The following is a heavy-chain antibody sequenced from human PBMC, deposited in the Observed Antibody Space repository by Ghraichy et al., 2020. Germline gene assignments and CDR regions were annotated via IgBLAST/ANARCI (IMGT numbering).Heavy chain of an antibody. CDR2: IYHSGST. CDR3: VRSNAAWGWFDP. Sequence: SLTCTVSGASFSSSPYYWGWIRQPPGKGLEWIGSIYHSGSTYDNPSLRSRVTISLDTSKNEFSLKLKSVTAADSALYFCVRSNAAWGWFDPWGQGILVTVSS. J-gene: IGHJ5*02. V-gene: IGHV4-39*01. CDR1: GASFSSSPYY. D-gene: IGHD3-16*01.